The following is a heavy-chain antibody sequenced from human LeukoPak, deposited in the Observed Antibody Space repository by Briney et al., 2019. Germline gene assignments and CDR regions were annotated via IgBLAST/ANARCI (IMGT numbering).Heavy chain of an antibody. V-gene: IGHV3-43*01. J-gene: IGHJ4*02. CDR1: GFTFDDYT. D-gene: IGHD3-22*01. CDR3: AKEDDSSGYYDY. Sequence: GGSLRLSCAASGFTFDDYTMHWVRHAPGKGLEWVSLISWDGGSTYYADSMKGRFTISRENIKNSLYLQMNSLRTEDTALYYWAKEDDSSGYYDYWGQGNLATVS. CDR2: ISWDGGST.